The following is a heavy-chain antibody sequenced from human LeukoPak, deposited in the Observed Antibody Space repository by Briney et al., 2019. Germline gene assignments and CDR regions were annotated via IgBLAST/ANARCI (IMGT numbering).Heavy chain of an antibody. Sequence: SETLSLTCAVYGGAFRGYYCSWLRQPPGKGLEWIGEINDSGSVNYNPSLKSRVILSVDTSRNQCSLKLNSVTGADTAVYYCARRVGYFYYMDVWGKGTPVIVSS. D-gene: IGHD1-26*01. J-gene: IGHJ6*03. CDR1: GGAFRGYY. CDR3: ARRVGYFYYMDV. V-gene: IGHV4-34*01. CDR2: INDSGSV.